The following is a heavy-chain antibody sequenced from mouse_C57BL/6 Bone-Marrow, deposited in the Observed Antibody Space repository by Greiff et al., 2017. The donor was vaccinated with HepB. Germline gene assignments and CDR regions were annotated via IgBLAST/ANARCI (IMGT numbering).Heavy chain of an antibody. CDR1: GYTFTDYN. V-gene: IGHV1-22*01. CDR3: ATLRNWYFDV. D-gene: IGHD1-1*01. Sequence: VQLKESGPELVKPGASVKMSCKASGYTFTDYNMHWVKQSHGKSLEWIGYINPNNGGTSYNQKFKGKATLTVTKSASTAYMELRSLTSEDSAVYYCATLRNWYFDVWGTGTTVTVSS. J-gene: IGHJ1*03. CDR2: INPNNGGT.